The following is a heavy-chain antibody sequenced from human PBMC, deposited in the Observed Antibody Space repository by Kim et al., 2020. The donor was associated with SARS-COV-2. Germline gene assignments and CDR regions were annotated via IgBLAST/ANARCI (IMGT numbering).Heavy chain of an antibody. V-gene: IGHV1-69*04. CDR2: IIPILGIA. J-gene: IGHJ4*02. Sequence: SVKVSCKASGGTFSSYAISWVRQAPGQGLEWMGRIIPILGIANYAQKFQGRVTITADKSTSTAYMELCSLRSEDTAVYYCASGKGGSSWYNLNYWGQGT. D-gene: IGHD6-13*01. CDR3: ASGKGGSSWYNLNY. CDR1: GGTFSSYA.